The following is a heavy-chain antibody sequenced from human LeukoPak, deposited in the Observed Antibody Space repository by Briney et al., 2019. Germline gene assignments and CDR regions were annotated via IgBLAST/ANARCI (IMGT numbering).Heavy chain of an antibody. D-gene: IGHD6-13*01. CDR3: AREVGSAAGLDY. CDR1: GFTFSSYG. CDR2: IWYDGSNK. J-gene: IGHJ4*02. V-gene: IGHV3-33*01. Sequence: PGGSLRLSCAASGFTFSSYGMHWVSQAPGKWLEWVAVIWYDGSNKYYADSVKGRFTISRDNSKNTLYLQMNSLRAEDTAVYYCAREVGSAAGLDYWGQGTLVTVSS.